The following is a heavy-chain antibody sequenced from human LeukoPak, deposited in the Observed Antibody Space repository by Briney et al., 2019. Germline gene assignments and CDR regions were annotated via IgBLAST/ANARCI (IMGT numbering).Heavy chain of an antibody. CDR1: GFTFSNYN. J-gene: IGHJ4*02. V-gene: IGHV3-30-3*01. CDR2: ISYDRSNK. CDR3: ALAVAGNFDY. D-gene: IGHD6-19*01. Sequence: PGGSLRLSCAASGFTFSNYNIHWVRQAPGKGLEWVAVISYDRSNKYYADFVKGRFTISRDNSKNTLYLQMNSLRAEDTAVYYCALAVAGNFDYWGQGTLVTVSS.